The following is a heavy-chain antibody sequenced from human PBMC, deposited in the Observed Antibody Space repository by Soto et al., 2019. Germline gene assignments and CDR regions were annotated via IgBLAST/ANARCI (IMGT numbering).Heavy chain of an antibody. V-gene: IGHV1-69*13. D-gene: IGHD3-10*01. CDR2: IIPIFGTA. CDR1: GGTFSSYA. J-gene: IGHJ5*02. CDR3: AGGDLRAWFDP. Sequence: SVKVSCKASGGTFSSYAISWVRQAPGQGPAWMGGIIPIFGTANYAQKFQGRVTITADESTSTAYMELSSLRSEDTAVYYCAGGDLRAWFDPWGQGTLVTVSS.